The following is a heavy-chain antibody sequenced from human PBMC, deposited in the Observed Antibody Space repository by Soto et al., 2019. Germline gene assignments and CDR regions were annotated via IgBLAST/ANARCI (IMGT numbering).Heavy chain of an antibody. CDR3: ARNVLDS. J-gene: IGHJ4*02. Sequence: ASVKVSCKASGSTFTNFAIHWVRQAPGERLEWLGWINGGTGTTKYSQRLQGRITITRDTSATTSYMELRSLTPEDTALYYCARNVLDSWGQGTLVTVSS. CDR2: INGGTGTT. V-gene: IGHV1-3*01. CDR1: GSTFTNFA.